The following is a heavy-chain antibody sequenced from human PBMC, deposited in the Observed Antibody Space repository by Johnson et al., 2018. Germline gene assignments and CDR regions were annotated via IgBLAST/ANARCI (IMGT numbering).Heavy chain of an antibody. Sequence: QVQLVQSGAEVKKPGASVRVSCKASGHTFTHYYIHWVRQAPGQGLEWMAIINPSDGSTNCAQKFQGRVTMTRDTSTSTVYMEVSSLRSEAPAVYYCAQVGGGNFYYYGMDIWGQGTTVTVSS. CDR1: GHTFTHYY. CDR3: AQVGGGNFYYYGMDI. V-gene: IGHV1-46*01. CDR2: INPSDGST. J-gene: IGHJ6*02. D-gene: IGHD2-21*01.